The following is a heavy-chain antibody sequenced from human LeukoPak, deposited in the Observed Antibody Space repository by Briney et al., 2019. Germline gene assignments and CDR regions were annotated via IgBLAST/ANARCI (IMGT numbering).Heavy chain of an antibody. CDR1: GFTFSDYY. Sequence: PGGSLRLSCAASGFTFSDYYMSWIRQAPGKGLEWVSSISSSSSYIYYADSVKGRFTISRDNAKNSLYLQMNSLRAEDTAVYYCAKDRCSNGIGCLYYYMDVWGKGTTVTISS. CDR3: AKDRCSNGIGCLYYYMDV. D-gene: IGHD2-8*01. V-gene: IGHV3-11*06. CDR2: ISSSSSYI. J-gene: IGHJ6*03.